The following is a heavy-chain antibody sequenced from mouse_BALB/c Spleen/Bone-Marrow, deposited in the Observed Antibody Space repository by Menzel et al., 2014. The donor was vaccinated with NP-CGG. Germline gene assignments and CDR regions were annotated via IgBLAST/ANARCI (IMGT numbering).Heavy chain of an antibody. J-gene: IGHJ4*01. V-gene: IGHV7-3*02. CDR1: GFTFTDYY. CDR3: ARFPMDY. CDR2: IRNKAYGYTT. Sequence: EVKVEEPGGGLVQPGGSLRLSCTTSGFTFTDYYMSWVRQPPGKALEWLAFIRNKAYGYTTEYSASVRGRFTISRDNSQSILYLQMNTLRAEDSATYYCARFPMDYWGQGTSVTVSS.